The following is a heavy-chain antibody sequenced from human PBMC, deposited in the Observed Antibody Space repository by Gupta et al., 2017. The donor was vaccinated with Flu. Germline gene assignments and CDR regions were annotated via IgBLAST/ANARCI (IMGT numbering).Heavy chain of an antibody. V-gene: IGHV3-13*01. CDR2: IGTAGDT. CDR3: ARGASSGHGDWYFDL. Sequence: QATGKGLEWVSAIGTAGDTYYPGSVKGRFTISRENAKNSLYLQMNSLRAGDTAVYYCARGASSGHGDWYFDLWGRGTLVTVSS. D-gene: IGHD6-19*01. J-gene: IGHJ2*01.